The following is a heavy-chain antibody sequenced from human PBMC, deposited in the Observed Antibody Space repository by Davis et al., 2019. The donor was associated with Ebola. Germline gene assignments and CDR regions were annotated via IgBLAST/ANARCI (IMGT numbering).Heavy chain of an antibody. CDR1: GYTFTSYD. CDR2: ISACNGNT. CDR3: ATEDIITLRGVTHYYGMDV. V-gene: IGHV1-18*01. D-gene: IGHD3-10*01. J-gene: IGHJ6*04. Sequence: AASVKVSCKASGYTFTSYDISWVRQAPGQGLEWMGWISACNGNTNYAQKFQGRVTMTTDTSTSTAYMELRSLRSDDTAVYYCATEDIITLRGVTHYYGMDVWGKGTTVTVSS.